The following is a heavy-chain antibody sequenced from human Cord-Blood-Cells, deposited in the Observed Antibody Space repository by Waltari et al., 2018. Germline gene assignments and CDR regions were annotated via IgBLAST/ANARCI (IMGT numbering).Heavy chain of an antibody. CDR3: VLPSYGDYEVY. V-gene: IGHV3-48*03. Sequence: EVQLVESGGGLVQPGGSLRLSCAASGFTFSSYEMNWVRQAPGKGLEWVSYISSSGSTIYYADSVKGRFTISRDNAKNSLYLQMNSLRAEDTAVYYCVLPSYGDYEVYWGQGTLVTVSS. CDR2: ISSSGSTI. CDR1: GFTFSSYE. D-gene: IGHD4-17*01. J-gene: IGHJ4*02.